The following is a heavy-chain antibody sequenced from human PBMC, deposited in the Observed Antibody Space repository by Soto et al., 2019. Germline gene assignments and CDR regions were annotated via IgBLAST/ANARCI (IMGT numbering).Heavy chain of an antibody. CDR2: IVVGSGNT. D-gene: IGHD6-13*01. CDR1: GFTFTSSA. V-gene: IGHV1-58*02. J-gene: IGHJ4*02. Sequence: GASVKVSCKASGFTFTSSAMQWVRQARGQRLEWIGWIVVGSGNTNYAQKFQERVTITRDMSTSTAYMELSSLRSEDTAVYCCASRIAAAGGLNYWGQGTLVTVSS. CDR3: ASRIAAAGGLNY.